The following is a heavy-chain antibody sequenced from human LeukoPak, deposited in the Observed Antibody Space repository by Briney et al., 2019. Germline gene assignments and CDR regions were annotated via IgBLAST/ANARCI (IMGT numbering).Heavy chain of an antibody. CDR3: ARVILVRGVIHYYYYGMDV. CDR2: MNPNSGNT. J-gene: IGHJ6*02. V-gene: IGHV1-8*01. CDR1: GYTFTSYD. D-gene: IGHD3-10*01. Sequence: ASVKVSCKASGYTFTSYDINWVRQATGQGLEWMGWMNPNSGNTGYAQKFQGRVTMTRNTCISTAYMELSSLRSEDTAVYYCARVILVRGVIHYYYYGMDVWGQGTTVTVSS.